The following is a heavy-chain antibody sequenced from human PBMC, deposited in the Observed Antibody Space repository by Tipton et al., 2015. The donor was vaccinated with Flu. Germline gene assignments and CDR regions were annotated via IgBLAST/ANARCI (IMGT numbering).Heavy chain of an antibody. Sequence: TLSLTCTVSGGSISGFYWSWIRQPPGRGLEWIGYIYYSGNTNYNPSLKSRVTISIDTSKNQFSLRLSSVTAADTAVYYCARRVAGSGMAVWGQGTTVTVSS. J-gene: IGHJ6*02. CDR2: IYYSGNT. V-gene: IGHV4-59*08. CDR3: ARRVAGSGMAV. CDR1: GGSISGFY. D-gene: IGHD3-10*01.